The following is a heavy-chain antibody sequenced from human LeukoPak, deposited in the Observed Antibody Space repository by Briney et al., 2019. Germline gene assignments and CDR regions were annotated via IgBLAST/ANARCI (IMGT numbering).Heavy chain of an antibody. CDR3: AGHHPRNTVDF. CDR1: GGSISSYH. D-gene: IGHD2/OR15-2a*01. J-gene: IGHJ4*02. V-gene: IGHV4-59*08. Sequence: SETLSLTCTVSGGSISSYHWSWIRQPPGKGLEWIAYISDVGSINYNPSLKSRVTISLDTSKNQFSLKLSSVTAADTAVYYCAGHHPRNTVDFWGQGTLVTVSS. CDR2: ISDVGSI.